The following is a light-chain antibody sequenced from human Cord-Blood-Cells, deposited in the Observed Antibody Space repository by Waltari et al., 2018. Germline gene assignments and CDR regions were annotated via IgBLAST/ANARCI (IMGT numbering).Light chain of an antibody. CDR3: QQYYSTPLT. V-gene: IGKV4-1*01. CDR2: WAS. CDR1: QSVLYSSNNKNY. Sequence: DIVMTQSTDSLAVSLGERATIHCNSSQSVLYSSNNKNYLAWYQQKPGQPPKLLIYWASTRESGVPDRFSGSGSGTDFTLTISSLQAEDVAVYYCQQYYSTPLTFGGGTKVEIK. J-gene: IGKJ4*01.